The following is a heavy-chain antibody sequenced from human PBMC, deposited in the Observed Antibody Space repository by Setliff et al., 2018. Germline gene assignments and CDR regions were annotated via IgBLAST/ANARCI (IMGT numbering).Heavy chain of an antibody. CDR1: GFTFSSYA. J-gene: IGHJ4*02. Sequence: GGSLRLSCATSGFTFSSYAMSWVRQAPGKGLEWVSAMSASGTSTYHADSVKGRFTISGDNSKNTLYLQMNSLRAEDTAVYYCTTDLTGTTSVDYWGQGTLVTVSS. CDR2: MSASGTST. D-gene: IGHD1-7*01. V-gene: IGHV3-23*01. CDR3: TTDLTGTTSVDY.